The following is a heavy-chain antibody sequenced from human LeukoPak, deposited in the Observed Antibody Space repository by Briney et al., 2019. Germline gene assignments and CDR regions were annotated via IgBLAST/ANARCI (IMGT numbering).Heavy chain of an antibody. J-gene: IGHJ6*03. CDR1: GYTFTSYG. V-gene: IGHV1-18*01. D-gene: IGHD2-2*01. CDR3: ARAVRYCSSTSCSSYYYYMDV. Sequence: ASVKVSCKASGYTFTSYGISWVRQAPGQGLEWMGWISAYNGNTNYAQKLQGRVTMTTDTSTSTAYMGLSSLRSEDTAVYYCARAVRYCSSTSCSSYYYYMDVWGKGTTVTVSS. CDR2: ISAYNGNT.